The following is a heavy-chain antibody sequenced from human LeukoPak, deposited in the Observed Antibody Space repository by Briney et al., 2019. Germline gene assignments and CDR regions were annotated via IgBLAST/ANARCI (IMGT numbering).Heavy chain of an antibody. CDR2: INPNSGGT. D-gene: IGHD3-22*01. Sequence: ASVKVSCKASGYTFTGYYMHWVRQAPGQGLEWMGWINPNSGGTNYAQKFQGRVTMTRDTSISTAYMELSRLRSDDTAVYYSAREGYYDSSGYRFDYWGQGTLVTVSS. CDR1: GYTFTGYY. CDR3: AREGYYDSSGYRFDY. J-gene: IGHJ4*02. V-gene: IGHV1-2*02.